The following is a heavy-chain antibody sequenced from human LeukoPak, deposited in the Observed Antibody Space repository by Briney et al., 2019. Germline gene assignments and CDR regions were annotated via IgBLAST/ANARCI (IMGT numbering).Heavy chain of an antibody. J-gene: IGHJ6*03. CDR2: IYYSGST. CDR3: ARHPITMVRGVIGYYMDV. D-gene: IGHD3-10*01. V-gene: IGHV4-39*01. Sequence: SETLSLTCTVSGGSISSSSYYWGWIRQPPGKGLEGIGSIYYSGSTYYNPSLKSRVTISVDTSKNQCSLKLSSVTAADTAVYYCARHPITMVRGVIGYYMDVWGKGTTVTVSS. CDR1: GGSISSSSYY.